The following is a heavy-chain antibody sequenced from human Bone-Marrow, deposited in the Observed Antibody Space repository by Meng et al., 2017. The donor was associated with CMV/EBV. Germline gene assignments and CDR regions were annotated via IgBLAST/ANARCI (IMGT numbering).Heavy chain of an antibody. CDR1: GLTFSSSA. V-gene: IGHV3-30-3*01. Sequence: GGSLRLSCAASGLTFSSSAVHWVRQAPGKGLEWVTFISYDGNIKYYADSVKGRFTISRDNSKNTLYLRINNLRPEDTAVYYCVRGGSIAVVPAAYYYYYGMDVWGQGTTVTVSS. CDR2: ISYDGNIK. CDR3: VRGGSIAVVPAAYYYYYGMDV. J-gene: IGHJ6*02. D-gene: IGHD2-2*01.